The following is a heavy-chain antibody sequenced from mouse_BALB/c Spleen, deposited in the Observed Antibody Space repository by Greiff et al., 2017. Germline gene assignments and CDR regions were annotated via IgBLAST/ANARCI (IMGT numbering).Heavy chain of an antibody. CDR1: GYSITSDYA. CDR3: ARHITTVSHYFDY. J-gene: IGHJ2*01. Sequence: DVKLQESGPGLVKPSQSLSLTCTVTGYSITSDYAWNWIRQFPGNKLELMGYISYSGSTSYNPSLNSRISITRDTSKNQFFLQLNSGTTEDTATYYCARHITTVSHYFDYWGQGTTLTVSS. CDR2: ISYSGST. D-gene: IGHD1-1*01. V-gene: IGHV3-2*02.